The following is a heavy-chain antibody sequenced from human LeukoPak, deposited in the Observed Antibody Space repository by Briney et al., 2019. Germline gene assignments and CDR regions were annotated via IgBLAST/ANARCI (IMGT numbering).Heavy chain of an antibody. J-gene: IGHJ6*02. Sequence: ASVTVSCKASGYTFTSYYMHWVRQAPGQGLEWMGIINPSGGSTSYAQKFQGRVTMTRDTSTSTVYMELSSLRSEDTAVYYCARNGYYYDSSGYYYYYGMDVWGQGTTVTVSS. CDR1: GYTFTSYY. CDR3: ARNGYYYDSSGYYYYYGMDV. CDR2: INPSGGST. V-gene: IGHV1-46*01. D-gene: IGHD3-22*01.